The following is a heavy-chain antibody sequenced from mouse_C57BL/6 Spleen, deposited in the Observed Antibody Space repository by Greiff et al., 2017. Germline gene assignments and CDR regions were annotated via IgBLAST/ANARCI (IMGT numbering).Heavy chain of an antibody. CDR2: INPSSGDT. Sequence: VLLVESGAELAKPGASVKLSCKASGYTFTGYWMHWVKQRPGQGLEWIGYINPSSGDTTYNQKFKDKDTLTADKSSSTAYMQLSSLTYEDSAVYYCAGGADGYDCDYWGQGTTLTVSS. V-gene: IGHV1-7*01. J-gene: IGHJ2*01. CDR3: AGGADGYDCDY. CDR1: GYTFTGYW. D-gene: IGHD2-2*01.